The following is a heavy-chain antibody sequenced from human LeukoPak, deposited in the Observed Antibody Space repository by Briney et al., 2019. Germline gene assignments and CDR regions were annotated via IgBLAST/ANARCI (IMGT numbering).Heavy chain of an antibody. CDR1: GYTFTSYY. D-gene: IGHD1-26*01. CDR3: ARGPGSTIVKIRRSGRGYWFDP. J-gene: IGHJ5*02. CDR2: MNPNSGNT. V-gene: IGHV1-8*02. Sequence: ASVKVSCKASGYTFTSYYMHWVRQAPGQGLEWMGWMNPNSGNTGYAQKFQGRVTMTRNTSISTAYMELSSLRSEDTAVYYCARGPGSTIVKIRRSGRGYWFDPWGQGTLVTVPS.